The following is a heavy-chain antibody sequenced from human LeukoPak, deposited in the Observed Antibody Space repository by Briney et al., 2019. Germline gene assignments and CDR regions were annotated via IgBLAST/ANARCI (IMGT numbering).Heavy chain of an antibody. CDR1: GGSISSSSYY. V-gene: IGHV4-39*01. CDR2: IYYSGST. CDR3: ARHPPSRGYSYGYPPNYFDY. J-gene: IGHJ4*02. Sequence: SESLSLTCTVSGGSISSSSYYWGWIRQPPGKGLDWIGSIYYSGSTYYSPSRKSRVTISVDTSKNQFSLKLSSVTAADTAVYYCARHPPSRGYSYGYPPNYFDYWGQGTLVTVSS. D-gene: IGHD5-18*01.